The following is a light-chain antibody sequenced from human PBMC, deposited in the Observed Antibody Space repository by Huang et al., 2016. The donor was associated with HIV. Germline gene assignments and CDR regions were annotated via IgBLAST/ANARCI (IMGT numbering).Light chain of an antibody. CDR1: QSVTSTY. CDR3: QQYGTSPIT. V-gene: IGKV3-20*01. Sequence: EIVLTQSPGTLSLSPGDRATLSCRASQSVTSTYLAWYQQKPGQAPRLLIYGASSRATGIPDRFSGSGSGTDFTLTISRLEPEDFAVYYCQQYGTSPITFGQGTRLEIK. J-gene: IGKJ5*01. CDR2: GAS.